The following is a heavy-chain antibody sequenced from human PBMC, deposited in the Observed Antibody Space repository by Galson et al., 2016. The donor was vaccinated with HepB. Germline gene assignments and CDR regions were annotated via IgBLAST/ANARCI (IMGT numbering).Heavy chain of an antibody. CDR2: INGDGSST. CDR1: GFTFSNYW. J-gene: IGHJ4*02. CDR3: AMVWNLEKNYLGLDFDC. D-gene: IGHD3-16*01. V-gene: IGHV3-74*01. Sequence: SLRLSCAASGFTFSNYWMHWVRQAPGKGLVWVSRINGDGSSTSYADSVKGRFTISRDNAKNILYLQMNSLRAEDTAVYYCAMVWNLEKNYLGLDFDCWGQGTLVTVSS.